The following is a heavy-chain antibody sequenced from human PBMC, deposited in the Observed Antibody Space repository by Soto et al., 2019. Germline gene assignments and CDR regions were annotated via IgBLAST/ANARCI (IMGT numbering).Heavy chain of an antibody. CDR1: GFTFSSYS. V-gene: IGHV3-21*01. CDR2: ISSSSSYI. D-gene: IGHD5-12*01. Sequence: GGSLRLSCAASGFTFSSYSMNWVRQAPGKGLEWVSSISSSSSYIYYADSVKGRFTISRDNAKNSLYLQMNSLRAEDTAVYYCARVGGYDLPIDYWGQGTLVTVSS. CDR3: ARVGGYDLPIDY. J-gene: IGHJ4*02.